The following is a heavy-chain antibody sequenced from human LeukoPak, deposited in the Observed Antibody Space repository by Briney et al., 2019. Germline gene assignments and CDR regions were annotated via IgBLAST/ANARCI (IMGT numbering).Heavy chain of an antibody. Sequence: SETLSLTCTVSGGSVSSGSSFWSWIRQPPGKGLEWIGYIYHSGNTNYNPSLKSRVTISVDTSKSQLSLKLNSVTAADTAMYYCARDRNYYDSSGYYFANWGQGTLVTVSS. CDR2: IYHSGNT. V-gene: IGHV4-61*01. D-gene: IGHD3-22*01. CDR3: ARDRNYYDSSGYYFAN. CDR1: GGSVSSGSSF. J-gene: IGHJ4*02.